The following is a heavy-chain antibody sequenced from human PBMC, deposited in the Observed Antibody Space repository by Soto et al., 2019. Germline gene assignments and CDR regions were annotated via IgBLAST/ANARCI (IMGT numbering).Heavy chain of an antibody. CDR2: ISAYNGNT. CDR1: GYTFTSYG. CDR3: ARRLGEYSSSSGDEYFQH. V-gene: IGHV1-18*01. D-gene: IGHD6-6*01. J-gene: IGHJ1*01. Sequence: ASVKVSCKASGYTFTSYGISWVRQAPGQGLEWMGWISAYNGNTNYAQKLQGRVTMTTDTSTSTAYMELRSLRSDDTAVYYCARRLGEYSSSSGDEYFQHWGQGTLVTVSS.